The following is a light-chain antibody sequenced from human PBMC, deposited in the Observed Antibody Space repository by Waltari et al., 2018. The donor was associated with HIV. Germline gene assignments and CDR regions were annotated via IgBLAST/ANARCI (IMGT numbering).Light chain of an antibody. V-gene: IGKV3-15*01. CDR2: SAS. Sequence: EIVMTQSPATLSVSPGDRATLSCRASQSVRSNLAWYKQKPGQAPRLLIFSASTRAAGTPARFNGGGSGTEFTLTITSLQSADFAVYYCQQYDDWPPLTFGGGTKVEI. J-gene: IGKJ4*01. CDR1: QSVRSN. CDR3: QQYDDWPPLT.